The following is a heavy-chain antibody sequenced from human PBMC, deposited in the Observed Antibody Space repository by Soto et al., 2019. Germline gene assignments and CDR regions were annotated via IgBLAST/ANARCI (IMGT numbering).Heavy chain of an antibody. V-gene: IGHV3-7*01. Sequence: EVQLVESGGGLVQPGGSLRLSCAASGFTFSNSWMSWVRQAPGKGLEWVANIKQDASEKYFVDSVKGRFTISRDNAKNSLYLQMTSLRAGDTAVYYCASRGDYFAYWGQGTLVTVSS. J-gene: IGHJ4*02. CDR1: GFTFSNSW. D-gene: IGHD3-10*01. CDR2: IKQDASEK. CDR3: ASRGDYFAY.